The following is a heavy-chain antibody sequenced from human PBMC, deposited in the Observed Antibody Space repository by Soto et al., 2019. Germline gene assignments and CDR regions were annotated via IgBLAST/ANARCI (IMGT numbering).Heavy chain of an antibody. CDR1: GGSISSGGYY. D-gene: IGHD4-17*01. CDR3: ARDAPYYGDPGDYFDY. CDR2: IYYSGST. Sequence: SETLSLTCTVSGGSISSGGYYWSWIRQHPGKGLEWIGYIYYSGSTYYNPSLKSRVTISVDTSKNQFSLKLSSVTAADTAVYYCARDAPYYGDPGDYFDYWGQGTLVTVSS. V-gene: IGHV4-31*03. J-gene: IGHJ4*02.